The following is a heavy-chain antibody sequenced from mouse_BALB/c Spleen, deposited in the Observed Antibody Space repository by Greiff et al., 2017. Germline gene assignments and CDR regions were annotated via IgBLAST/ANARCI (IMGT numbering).Heavy chain of an antibody. J-gene: IGHJ4*01. Sequence: EVKLVESGGGLVKPGGSLKLSCAASGFTFSSYAMSWVRQTPEKRLEWVATISSGGSYTYYPDSVKGRFTISRDNAKNTLYLQMSSLRSEDTAMYYCARRGYDVLYAMDYWGQGTSVTVSS. CDR2: ISSGGSYT. CDR1: GFTFSSYA. D-gene: IGHD2-2*01. CDR3: ARRGYDVLYAMDY. V-gene: IGHV5-9-3*01.